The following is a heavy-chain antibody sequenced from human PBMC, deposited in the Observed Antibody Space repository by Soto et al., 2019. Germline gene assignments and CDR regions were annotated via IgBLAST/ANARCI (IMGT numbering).Heavy chain of an antibody. V-gene: IGHV1-3*01. J-gene: IGHJ6*02. CDR1: GYTFTSYA. Sequence: GASVKVSCKASGYTFTSYAMHWVRQAPGQRLEWMGWINAGNGNTKYSQKFQGRVTITRDTSASTAYMELSSLRSEDTAVYYCASRLGSGRERYYYYYGMDVWRQGTTVTVSS. D-gene: IGHD3-10*01. CDR3: ASRLGSGRERYYYYYGMDV. CDR2: INAGNGNT.